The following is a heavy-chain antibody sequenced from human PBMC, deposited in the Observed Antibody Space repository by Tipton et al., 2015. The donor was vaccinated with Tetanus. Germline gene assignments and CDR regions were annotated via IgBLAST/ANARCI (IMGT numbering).Heavy chain of an antibody. V-gene: IGHV3-7*01. J-gene: IGHJ4*02. D-gene: IGHD2-15*01. Sequence: SLRLSCAASGFTLSSYWMTWVRQAPGKGLEWVANIKQDGSEINYVDSVRGRFTISRDNAKNTLYLQMNSLRAEDTAVYYCAREADCSGGSCFSGDFDNWGQGTQVTVSS. CDR3: AREADCSGGSCFSGDFDN. CDR2: IKQDGSEI. CDR1: GFTLSSYW.